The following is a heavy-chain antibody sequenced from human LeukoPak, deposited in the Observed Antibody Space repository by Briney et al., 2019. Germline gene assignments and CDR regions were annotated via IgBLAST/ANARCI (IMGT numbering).Heavy chain of an antibody. V-gene: IGHV3-21*01. Sequence: GGSLRLSCAASGFTFNSYSMNWVRQAPGKGLEWVSSISGSNSYIYYADSMKGRFTISRDNAKNSLYLQMNSLRAEDTAVCYCARDLWYYDFWSGYYRDAFDIWGQGTMVTVSS. J-gene: IGHJ3*02. D-gene: IGHD3-3*01. CDR1: GFTFNSYS. CDR2: ISGSNSYI. CDR3: ARDLWYYDFWSGYYRDAFDI.